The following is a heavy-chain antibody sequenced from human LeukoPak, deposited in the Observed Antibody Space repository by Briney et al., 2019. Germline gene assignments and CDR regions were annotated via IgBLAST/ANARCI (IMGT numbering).Heavy chain of an antibody. V-gene: IGHV4-59*08. J-gene: IGHJ4*02. CDR3: ARHGARITMSF. Sequence: SETLSLTCSVSGGSISSYYWSWIRQPPGKGLEWIGYLYYSGSPNYNPSLKSRVTISVDTSKNQFSLNVSSVVAADTAVYYCARHGARITMSFWGQGTLVTVSS. CDR2: LYYSGSP. CDR1: GGSISSYY. D-gene: IGHD1-14*01.